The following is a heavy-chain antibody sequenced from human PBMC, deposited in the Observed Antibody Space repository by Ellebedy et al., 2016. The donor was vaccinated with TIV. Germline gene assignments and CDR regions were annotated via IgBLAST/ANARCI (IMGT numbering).Heavy chain of an antibody. CDR3: AVDYWGSYDY. D-gene: IGHD3-16*01. V-gene: IGHV3-72*01. CDR1: GFSFSDYD. J-gene: IGHJ4*02. Sequence: PGGSLRLSCEASGFSFSDYDMDWVRQAPGKGLEWVGRIKNRGGSYTNKNAASVEGRFSISRYESKNLLYLHMYSLKIEETAVYYCAVDYWGSYDYWGQGTLVTVSS. CDR2: IKNRGGSYTN.